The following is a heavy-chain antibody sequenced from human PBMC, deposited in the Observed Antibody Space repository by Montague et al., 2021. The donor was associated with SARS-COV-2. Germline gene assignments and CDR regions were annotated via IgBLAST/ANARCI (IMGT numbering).Heavy chain of an antibody. CDR2: IKHDGSEK. CDR3: ARGSTGWYAIFGHYGMDT. J-gene: IGHJ5*02. D-gene: IGHD6-19*01. CDR1: RFTFSDFW. V-gene: IGHV3-7*01. Sequence: SLRLSCAASRFTFSDFWMNWVRQAPGKGLEWVADIKHDGSEKSYVDSVKGRFTISRDNAKNSLYLQMNSLRAEDTAVYYCARGSTGWYAIFGHYGMDTWGQGTLVTVSS.